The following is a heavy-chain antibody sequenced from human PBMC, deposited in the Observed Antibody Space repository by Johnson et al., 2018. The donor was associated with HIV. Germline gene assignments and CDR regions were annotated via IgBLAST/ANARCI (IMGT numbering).Heavy chain of an antibody. CDR1: GFTVSSNY. CDR2: IYSGGNT. D-gene: IGHD1-1*01. V-gene: IGHV3-53*01. J-gene: IGHJ3*01. CDR3: ATVWRNEGRHSFDV. Sequence: EVQLVESGGGLIQPGGSLRLSCAASGFTVSSNYMSWVRQAPGKGLEWVSVIYSGGNTYYADSVKGRFNISRDNSKNTVYLQMNSLRVEDTALYFCATVWRNEGRHSFDVWGLGTMVTVSS.